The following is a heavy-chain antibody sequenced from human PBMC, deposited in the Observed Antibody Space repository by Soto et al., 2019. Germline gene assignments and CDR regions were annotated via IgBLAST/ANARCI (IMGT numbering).Heavy chain of an antibody. CDR3: AREYYDILTDLSFDI. D-gene: IGHD3-9*01. Sequence: QVQLVESGGGVVQPGRSLRLSCAASGFTFSSYGMHWVRQAPGKGLEWVAVIWYDGSNKYYADSVKGRFTISRDNSKNTLYLQMNSLRAEDTAVYYCAREYYDILTDLSFDIWGQGTMVTVSS. V-gene: IGHV3-33*01. CDR2: IWYDGSNK. CDR1: GFTFSSYG. J-gene: IGHJ3*02.